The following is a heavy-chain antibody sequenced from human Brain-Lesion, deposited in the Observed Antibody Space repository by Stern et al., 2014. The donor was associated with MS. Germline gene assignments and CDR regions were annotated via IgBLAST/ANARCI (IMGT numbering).Heavy chain of an antibody. J-gene: IGHJ4*02. CDR2: FDPEDGET. CDR3: ATLSPGAGGNYYRHFDY. V-gene: IGHV1-24*01. CDR1: GYTLTELS. Sequence: QVQLVQSGAEVKKPGASVKVSCKVSGYTLTELSMHWVRQAPSTGLEWMGGFDPEDGETIYAQKFQGRVTMTEDTSTDTAYMELSSLRSEDTAVYYCATLSPGAGGNYYRHFDYWGQGTLVTVSS. D-gene: IGHD1-26*01.